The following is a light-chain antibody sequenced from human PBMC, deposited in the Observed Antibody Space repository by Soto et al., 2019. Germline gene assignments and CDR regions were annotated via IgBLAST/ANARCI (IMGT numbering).Light chain of an antibody. J-gene: IGLJ1*01. CDR1: SSDVGGYNY. V-gene: IGLV2-14*01. Sequence: QSVLTQPASVSGSPGQSITISCTGTSSDVGGYNYVSWYQQHPGKAPKLMIYDVSNRPSGVSNRFSGSKSGNTASLTISGLQAEDEADYYCRSYTSSSNVFETGTKVTVL. CDR3: RSYTSSSNV. CDR2: DVS.